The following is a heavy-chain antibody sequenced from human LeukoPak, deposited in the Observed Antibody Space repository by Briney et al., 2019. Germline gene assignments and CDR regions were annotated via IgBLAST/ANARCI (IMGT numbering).Heavy chain of an antibody. Sequence: PGGSLRLSCAASGFTFSSYWMSWVRQAPGKGLEWVANIKQDGSEKYYVDSVKGRFTISRDNAKNSLYLQMNSLRAEDTAVYYCARDRDYYGSGNSNAFDIWGQGTMVTVSS. CDR3: ARDRDYYGSGNSNAFDI. J-gene: IGHJ3*02. V-gene: IGHV3-7*01. CDR1: GFTFSSYW. CDR2: IKQDGSEK. D-gene: IGHD3-10*01.